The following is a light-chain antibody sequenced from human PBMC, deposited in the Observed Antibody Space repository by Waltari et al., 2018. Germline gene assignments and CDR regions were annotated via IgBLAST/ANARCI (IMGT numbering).Light chain of an antibody. CDR2: AAS. J-gene: IGKJ1*01. CDR3: QQSYSNPT. CDR1: QSISTF. V-gene: IGKV1-39*01. Sequence: DIQMTQSPSSLSASVGDRVTITCRASQSISTFLHWYQQKPGKAPNLLIFAASTLRSGVPSRFIGSGSGTDFTLTIGSLQPEEFATYFCQQSYSNPTFGQGTKVEIK.